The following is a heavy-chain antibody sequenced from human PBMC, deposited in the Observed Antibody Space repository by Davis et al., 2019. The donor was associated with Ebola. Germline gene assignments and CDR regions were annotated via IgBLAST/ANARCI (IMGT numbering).Heavy chain of an antibody. J-gene: IGHJ3*02. Sequence: KVSCKASGGTFSSYAISWVRQMPGKGLEWMGRIDPSDSYTNYSPSFQGHVTISADKSISTAYLQWSSLKASDTAMYYCARRFGAGGEAFDIWGQGTMVTVFS. V-gene: IGHV5-10-1*01. CDR1: GGTFSSYA. CDR2: IDPSDSYT. CDR3: ARRFGAGGEAFDI. D-gene: IGHD3-3*01.